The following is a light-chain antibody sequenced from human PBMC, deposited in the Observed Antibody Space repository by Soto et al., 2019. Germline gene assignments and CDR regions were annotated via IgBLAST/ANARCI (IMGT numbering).Light chain of an antibody. CDR2: RAS. Sequence: EIVMTQSPATLAVSPGDTATLSCRASQSLGDNLAWYQQKPGQAPRLLIFRASSRAKGVPARFSGSGSGTEFTLTISSLQPEDFATYYCQQFNSYPITFGQGTRLEIK. CDR1: QSLGDN. J-gene: IGKJ5*01. V-gene: IGKV3-15*01. CDR3: QQFNSYPIT.